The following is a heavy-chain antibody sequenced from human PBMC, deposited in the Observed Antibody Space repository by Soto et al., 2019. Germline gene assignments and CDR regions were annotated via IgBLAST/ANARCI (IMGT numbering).Heavy chain of an antibody. J-gene: IGHJ6*02. V-gene: IGHV3-73*02. Sequence: EVQLVESGGGLVQPGGSLKLSCAASGFTFSGSAMHWVRQASGKGLEWVGRIRSKANSYATAYAASVKGRFTISRDDSKNTAYLQMNSLKTEDTAVYYYTRRVEYDSSGYYYYYYYGMDVWGQGTTVTVSS. CDR3: TRRVEYDSSGYYYYYYYGMDV. D-gene: IGHD3-22*01. CDR2: IRSKANSYAT. CDR1: GFTFSGSA.